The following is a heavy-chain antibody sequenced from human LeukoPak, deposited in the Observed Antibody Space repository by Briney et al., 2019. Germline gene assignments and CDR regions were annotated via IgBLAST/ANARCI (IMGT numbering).Heavy chain of an antibody. CDR3: AKDWFGSGSYYNSDAFDI. V-gene: IGHV3-23*01. CDR1: GFSFSTYA. J-gene: IGHJ3*02. CDR2: ITNSGGST. D-gene: IGHD3-10*01. Sequence: GGSLRLSCAASGFSFSTYAMSWVRKAPGKGLEWVSSITNSGGSTNYADSVKGRFTISRDNSKNTLYLQMNSLRAEDTAVYYCAKDWFGSGSYYNSDAFDIWGQGTMVTVSS.